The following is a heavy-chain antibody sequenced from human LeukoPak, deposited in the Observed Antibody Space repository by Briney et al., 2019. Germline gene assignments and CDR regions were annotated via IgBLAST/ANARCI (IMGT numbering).Heavy chain of an antibody. Sequence: GASVKVSCKASGYTFTSHYIHWVRQAPGQGLEWMGIINPSGGSTSYAQKFQGRVTVTRDTSTSTVYMELSSLRSEDTAVYYCARELSPSGNYDCWGQGTLVTVSS. V-gene: IGHV1-46*01. D-gene: IGHD1-26*01. J-gene: IGHJ4*02. CDR1: GYTFTSHY. CDR3: ARELSPSGNYDC. CDR2: INPSGGST.